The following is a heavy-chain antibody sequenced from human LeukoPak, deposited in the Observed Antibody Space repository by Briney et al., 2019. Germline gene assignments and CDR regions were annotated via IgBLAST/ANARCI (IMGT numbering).Heavy chain of an antibody. D-gene: IGHD1-1*01. CDR2: IYYSGST. CDR1: GGSISGYY. CDR3: ARAGLGTGFDP. V-gene: IGHV4-59*01. Sequence: SETLSLTCIVSGGSISGYYWSWIRQPPGKGLEWIGYIYYSGSTNYNPSLKSRVTTSVDTSKNQFSLKLSSVTAADTAVYYCARAGLGTGFDPWGQGTLVTVSS. J-gene: IGHJ5*02.